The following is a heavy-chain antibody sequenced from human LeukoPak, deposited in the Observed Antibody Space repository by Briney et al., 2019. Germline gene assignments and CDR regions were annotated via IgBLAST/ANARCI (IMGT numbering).Heavy chain of an antibody. CDR3: AKDRVAAAGTDY. J-gene: IGHJ4*02. D-gene: IGHD6-13*01. Sequence: GGSLRLSCVASGFTFSSYGMHWVRQAPGKGLEWVAFIPQDGSDKYYADAVKGRFTISRDNSKNTLYLQMNSLRAEDTAVYYCAKDRVAAAGTDYWGQGTLVTVSS. CDR2: IPQDGSDK. V-gene: IGHV3-30*02. CDR1: GFTFSSYG.